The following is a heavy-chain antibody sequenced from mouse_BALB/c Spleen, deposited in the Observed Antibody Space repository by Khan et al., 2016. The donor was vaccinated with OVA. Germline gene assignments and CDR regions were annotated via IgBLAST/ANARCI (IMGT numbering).Heavy chain of an antibody. J-gene: IGHJ3*01. CDR3: TSDLTGSFAY. CDR1: GFTFSNYG. V-gene: IGHV5-6*01. D-gene: IGHD4-1*01. CDR2: ISSDGTYT. Sequence: EVQLLETGGDLVKPGGSLKLSCAASGFTFSNYGMSWVRQTPDKRLEWVATISSDGTYTYYPDSVKGRFTISRNNAKNTLDLQMSSLKSEDTAIYYCTSDLTGSFAYWGQGTLVTISA.